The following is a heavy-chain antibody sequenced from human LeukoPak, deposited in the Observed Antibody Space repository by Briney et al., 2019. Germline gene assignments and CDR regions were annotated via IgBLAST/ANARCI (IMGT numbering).Heavy chain of an antibody. D-gene: IGHD3-22*01. Sequence: PGGSLRLSCAASGFTFSSYAMHWVRQAPGKGLEWVAVISYDGSNKYYADSVKGRFTISRDNSKNTLYLQMNSLRAEDTAVYYCASRQWGYYDSRDNDYWGQGTLVTVSS. CDR2: ISYDGSNK. J-gene: IGHJ4*02. CDR1: GFTFSSYA. CDR3: ASRQWGYYDSRDNDY. V-gene: IGHV3-30*04.